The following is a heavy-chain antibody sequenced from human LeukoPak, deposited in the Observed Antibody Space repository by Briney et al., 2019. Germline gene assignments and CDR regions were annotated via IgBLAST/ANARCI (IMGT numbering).Heavy chain of an antibody. Sequence: ASVKFSCQASGYTFTRYAMHWVRQAPGQRLEWMGWINIGNGNTKYSQKFQGRVTVTRDTSANTAYMELSSLRSEDTAVYYCAREGGSYGWYFDLWGRGTLVTVSS. CDR3: AREGGSYGWYFDL. CDR2: INIGNGNT. V-gene: IGHV1-3*04. D-gene: IGHD1-26*01. J-gene: IGHJ2*01. CDR1: GYTFTRYA.